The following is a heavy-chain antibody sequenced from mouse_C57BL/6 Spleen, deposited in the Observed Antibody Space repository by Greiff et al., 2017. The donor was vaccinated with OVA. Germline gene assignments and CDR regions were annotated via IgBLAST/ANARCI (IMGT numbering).Heavy chain of an antibody. CDR1: GYAFSSYW. CDR2: IYPGDGDT. CDR3: ARGNSNYEDPAMDY. J-gene: IGHJ4*01. Sequence: QVQLKESGAELVKPGASVKISCKASGYAFSSYWMNWVKQRPGKGLEWIGQIYPGDGDTNYNGKFKGKATLTADKSSSTAYMQLSSLTSEDSAVYFCARGNSNYEDPAMDYWGQGTSVTVSS. D-gene: IGHD2-5*01. V-gene: IGHV1-80*01.